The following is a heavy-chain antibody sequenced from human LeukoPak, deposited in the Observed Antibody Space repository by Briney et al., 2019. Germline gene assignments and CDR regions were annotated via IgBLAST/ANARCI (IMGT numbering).Heavy chain of an antibody. Sequence: NPGGSLRLSCAASGFTFSSYSMNWVRQAPGKGLEWVSSISSSSSYIYYADSVKGRFTISRDNAKNSLYLHMNSLRAEDTAVCYCASSGRNMVRGVIISWGQGTLVTVSS. CDR1: GFTFSSYS. V-gene: IGHV3-21*01. D-gene: IGHD3-10*01. J-gene: IGHJ4*02. CDR3: ASSGRNMVRGVIIS. CDR2: ISSSSSYI.